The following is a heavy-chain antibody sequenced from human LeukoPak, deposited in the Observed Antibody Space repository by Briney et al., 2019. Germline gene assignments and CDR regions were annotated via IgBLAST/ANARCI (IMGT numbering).Heavy chain of an antibody. D-gene: IGHD1-26*01. CDR3: ARSGSLGAFDI. CDR1: GYSFSSYW. CDR2: IYPGDSDT. V-gene: IGHV5-51*01. J-gene: IGHJ3*02. Sequence: GESLKISSKGSGYSFSSYWIGWVRQMPGKGLEWMGIIYPGDSDTRYNPSFQGQVTISADKSISTAYLQCSLKASDTAMYYCARSGSLGAFDIWGQGTMVTVSS.